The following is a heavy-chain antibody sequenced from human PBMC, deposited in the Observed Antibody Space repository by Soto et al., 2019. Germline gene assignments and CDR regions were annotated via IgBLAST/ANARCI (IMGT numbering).Heavy chain of an antibody. CDR2: VDWNSGSV. J-gene: IGHJ6*02. Sequence: EVQLVESGGGFVQPGRSLRLSCIASGFTFDDYAMHWVRQAPGKGLEWVSSVDWNSGSVAYADSVKGRFTGSRDNARNSLFLQMKLLRGEDTALYYCVKGRGSFLVHFGLDVWGQGTTVTVSS. CDR1: GFTFDDYA. D-gene: IGHD1-26*01. CDR3: VKGRGSFLVHFGLDV. V-gene: IGHV3-9*01.